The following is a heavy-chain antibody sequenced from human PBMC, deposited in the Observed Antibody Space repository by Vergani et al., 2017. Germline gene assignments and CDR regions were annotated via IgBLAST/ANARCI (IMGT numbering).Heavy chain of an antibody. CDR3: ARGGLYSFYYFMNV. V-gene: IGHV3-20*01. D-gene: IGHD2/OR15-2a*01. Sequence: EVELVDSGGKVVRPGGSLRLSCVASGFRFDQFGVMWVRQSPGKGPEWVAGISFNGLTVGSSESVEGRFTISRDTSKKSLFLQMSNVRAEDTASYHCARGGLYSFYYFMNVWGNGTTVKVSS. CDR2: ISFNGLTV. CDR1: GFRFDQFG. J-gene: IGHJ6*03.